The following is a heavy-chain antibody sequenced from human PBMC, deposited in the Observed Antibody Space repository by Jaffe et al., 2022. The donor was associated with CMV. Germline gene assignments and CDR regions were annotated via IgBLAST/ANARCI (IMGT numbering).Heavy chain of an antibody. V-gene: IGHV3-7*03. D-gene: IGHD3-22*01. CDR3: ARIYYYDSSGYYYGEDAFDI. CDR2: IKQDGSEK. CDR1: GFTFSSYW. Sequence: EVQLVESGGGLVQPGGSLRLSCAASGFTFSSYWMSWVRQAPGKGLEWVANIKQDGSEKYYVDSVKGRFTISRDNAKNSLYLQMNSLRAEDTAVYYCARIYYYDSSGYYYGEDAFDIWGQGTMVTVSS. J-gene: IGHJ3*02.